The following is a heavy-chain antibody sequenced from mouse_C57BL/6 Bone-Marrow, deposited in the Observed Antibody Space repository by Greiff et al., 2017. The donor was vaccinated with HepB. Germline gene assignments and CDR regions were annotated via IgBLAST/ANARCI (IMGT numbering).Heavy chain of an antibody. Sequence: QVQLKQPGAELVKPGASVKMSCKASGYTFTSYWITWVKQRPGQGLEWIGDIYPGSGSTNYNEKFKSKATLTVDTSSSTAYMQLSSLTSEDSAVYYCARYPFIYYYGSSFAYWGQGTLVTVSA. J-gene: IGHJ3*01. CDR1: GYTFTSYW. D-gene: IGHD1-1*01. CDR3: ARYPFIYYYGSSFAY. V-gene: IGHV1-55*01. CDR2: IYPGSGST.